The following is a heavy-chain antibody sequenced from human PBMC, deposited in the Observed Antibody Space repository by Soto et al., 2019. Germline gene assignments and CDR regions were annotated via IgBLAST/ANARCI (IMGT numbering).Heavy chain of an antibody. Sequence: SGPTLLNPTQTLTLTCTFSGFSLGGCGVGVGWVRQPPGRALEWVALIYWNDDKRYSPSLKSTLTIPKDNSKNQVVLTKTNMDPVHTATYYCAHKMDTIHWFGPLDRETLVTASS. D-gene: IGHD5-18*01. J-gene: IGHJ5*01. CDR2: IYWNDDK. V-gene: IGHV2-5*01. CDR1: GFSLGGCGVG. CDR3: AHKMDTIHWFGP.